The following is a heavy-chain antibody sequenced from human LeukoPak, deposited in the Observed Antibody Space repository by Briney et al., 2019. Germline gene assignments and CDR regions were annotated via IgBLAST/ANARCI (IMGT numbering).Heavy chain of an antibody. CDR1: GFTFSSYE. J-gene: IGHJ5*02. CDR2: ISSSGSTI. D-gene: IGHD6-13*01. V-gene: IGHV3-48*03. Sequence: PGGSLRLSCAASGFTFSSYEMKWVRQAPGKGLEWVSCISSSGSTIYYADSVKGRFTISRDNAKNSLYLQMNSLRAEDTAVYYCARDGAYSSSWVWFDPWGQGTLVTVSS. CDR3: ARDGAYSSSWVWFDP.